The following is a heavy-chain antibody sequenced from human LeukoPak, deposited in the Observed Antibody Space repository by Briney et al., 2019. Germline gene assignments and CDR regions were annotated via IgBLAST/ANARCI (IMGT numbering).Heavy chain of an antibody. CDR2: IKQDGSEK. V-gene: IGHV3-7*01. D-gene: IGHD2-15*01. J-gene: IGHJ4*02. CDR3: ARECSGGRCYLY. CDR1: GFTFSNYW. Sequence: TGGSLRLSCAASGFTFSNYWMSWVRQAPGKGLEWVANIKQDGSEKYYVDSVKGRFTISRDNAKNSLYLQLNSLRVEDTAVYYCARECSGGRCYLYWGQGTLVTVSS.